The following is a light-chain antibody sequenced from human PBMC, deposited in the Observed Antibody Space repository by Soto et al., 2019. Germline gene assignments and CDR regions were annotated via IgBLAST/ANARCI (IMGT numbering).Light chain of an antibody. J-gene: IGKJ2*01. CDR1: QSVSSSY. CDR2: GAS. Sequence: EIVLTQSPGTLSLSPGERATLSCRASQSVSSSYLAWYQQKPGQAPRLLIYGASSRATGIPDRFSGSGSGTDFTLTICRLEPEDFPVYYCQQYGSSLYTFGQGTKLEIK. CDR3: QQYGSSLYT. V-gene: IGKV3-20*01.